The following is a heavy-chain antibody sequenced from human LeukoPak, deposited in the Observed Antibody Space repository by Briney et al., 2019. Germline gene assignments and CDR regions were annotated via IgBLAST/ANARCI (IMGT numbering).Heavy chain of an antibody. D-gene: IGHD3-10*01. CDR1: GFTFSDYY. CDR2: TSSSGSTI. CDR3: AKGAHYFGSGSFRRGHYFDS. Sequence: PGGSLRLSCAASGFTFSDYYMSWIRQAPGKGLEWVSYTSSSGSTIYYADSVKGRFTISRDNSKNTLYLQMNSLRAEDTAVYYCAKGAHYFGSGSFRRGHYFDSWGQGTLVTVSS. J-gene: IGHJ4*02. V-gene: IGHV3-11*04.